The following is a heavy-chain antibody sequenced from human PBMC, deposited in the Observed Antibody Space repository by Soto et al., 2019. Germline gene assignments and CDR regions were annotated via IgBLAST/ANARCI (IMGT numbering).Heavy chain of an antibody. CDR3: AREQGHYAESGPNSFDP. Sequence: QVRLQESGPGLVKPSETLSLTCIVSGDSMSSDFWTWIRQPPGQGLEWIGYIFHSGQTNYNPSLKRRATISADTSQKHCSRQMNSLTGANTAVYYSAREQGHYAESGPNSFDPWGPGALVLVSS. D-gene: IGHD3-16*01. CDR2: IFHSGQT. J-gene: IGHJ5*02. CDR1: GDSMSSDF. V-gene: IGHV4-59*01.